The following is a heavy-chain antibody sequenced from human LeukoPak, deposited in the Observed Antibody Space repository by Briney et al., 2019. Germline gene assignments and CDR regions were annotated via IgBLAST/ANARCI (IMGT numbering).Heavy chain of an antibody. CDR2: IYSGGST. V-gene: IGHV3-53*01. Sequence: PGGSLRLSCAASGFTVSSNYMSWVRQAPGKGLEWVSVIYSGGSTYYADSVKGRFTISRDNSENTLYLQMNSLRAEDTAVYYCARGLEHDGYYFDYWGQGTLVTVSS. CDR1: GFTVSSNY. J-gene: IGHJ4*02. D-gene: IGHD1/OR15-1a*01. CDR3: ARGLEHDGYYFDY.